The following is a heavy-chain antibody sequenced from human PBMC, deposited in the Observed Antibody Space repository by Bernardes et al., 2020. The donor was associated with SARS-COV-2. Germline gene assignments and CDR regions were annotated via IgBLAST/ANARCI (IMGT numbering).Heavy chain of an antibody. D-gene: IGHD3-22*01. CDR1: GYTFPSYG. Sequence: ASVKVSCKASGYTFPSYGISWVRQAPGQGLEWMGWIRAYNGNTNYAQKLQGRVTMTTDTSTSTAYMELRSLRSDDTAVYYCARENTYYYDSSGYYSDYWGQGTLVTVSS. V-gene: IGHV1-18*01. CDR3: ARENTYYYDSSGYYSDY. CDR2: IRAYNGNT. J-gene: IGHJ4*02.